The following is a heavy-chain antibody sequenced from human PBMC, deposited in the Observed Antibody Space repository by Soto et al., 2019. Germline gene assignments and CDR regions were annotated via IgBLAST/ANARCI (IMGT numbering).Heavy chain of an antibody. CDR3: AEWARYCSGADCRA. D-gene: IGHD2-15*01. J-gene: IGHJ5*02. CDR2: ISGSGTIT. CDR1: GFPFSSRA. V-gene: IGHV3-23*01. Sequence: EVQLLESGGGLVQPGGSLRLSCAASGFPFSSRAMSWVRQAPGKGLEWVSAISGSGTITYYADSVKGRFTISRDTSKNTLYLQMNSVRADDTAVYYCAEWARYCSGADCRAWGQGTLVTVSS.